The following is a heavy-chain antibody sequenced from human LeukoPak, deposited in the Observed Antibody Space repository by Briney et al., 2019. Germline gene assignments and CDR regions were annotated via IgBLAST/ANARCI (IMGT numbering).Heavy chain of an antibody. CDR3: ARDYYASGSFDY. CDR2: IKKDGSEQ. V-gene: IGHV3-7*01. Sequence: GGSLRLSCAASGITFSGFWMSWVRQAPGKGLEWVAHIKKDGSEQFCVDSVKGRFSVSRDNARNSLYLQMDSLRVEDTAVYYCARDYYASGSFDYWGEGILVTVSS. CDR1: GITFSGFW. J-gene: IGHJ4*02. D-gene: IGHD3-10*01.